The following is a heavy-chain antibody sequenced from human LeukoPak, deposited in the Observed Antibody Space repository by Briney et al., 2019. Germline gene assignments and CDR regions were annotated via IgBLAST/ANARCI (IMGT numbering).Heavy chain of an antibody. D-gene: IGHD6-13*01. J-gene: IGHJ4*02. CDR2: ISSSGSTI. V-gene: IGHV3-48*03. Sequence: PGGSLRLSCAASGFTFSSYEMNWVRQAPGKGLEWVSYISSSGSTIYYADSVKGRFTISRDNAKNSLYLQMNSLRAEDTAVYYCARRPGIATIDYWGQGTLVTVSS. CDR1: GFTFSSYE. CDR3: ARRPGIATIDY.